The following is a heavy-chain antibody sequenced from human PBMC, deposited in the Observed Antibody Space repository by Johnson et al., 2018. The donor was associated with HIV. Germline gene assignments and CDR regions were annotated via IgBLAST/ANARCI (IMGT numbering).Heavy chain of an antibody. J-gene: IGHJ3*02. Sequence: QVQLVESGGGVVQPGRSLRLSCAASGFTFRNYGMQWVRQAPGKGLEWVAVIWYDGSNKYYADSVKGRFTISRDNAKNSLNLQMNSLRDEDTALYYCARRTVTALFDIWGHGTLVTVSS. D-gene: IGHD4-17*01. CDR2: IWYDGSNK. CDR1: GFTFRNYG. V-gene: IGHV3-33*08. CDR3: ARRTVTALFDI.